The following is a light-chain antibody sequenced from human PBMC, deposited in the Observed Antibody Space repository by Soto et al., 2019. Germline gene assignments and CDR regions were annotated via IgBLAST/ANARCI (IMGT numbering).Light chain of an antibody. CDR3: KQSSNWPRGIT. CDR1: QSVSSY. V-gene: IGKV3-11*01. Sequence: EIVLTQSPATLSLSPGERATLSCRASQSVSSYLAWYQQKPGQAPRLLIYDASSRATGIPARFSGSGSGTDCPHTISSLEPKNFAVYCCKQSSNWPRGITCGKGPRREI. J-gene: IGKJ5*01. CDR2: DAS.